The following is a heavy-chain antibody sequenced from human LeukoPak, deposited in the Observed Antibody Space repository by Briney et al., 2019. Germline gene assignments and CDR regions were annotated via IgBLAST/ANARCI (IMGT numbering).Heavy chain of an antibody. CDR1: GGSISSYY. CDR3: ARRYSGYGNAFDI. V-gene: IGHV4-59*08. Sequence: SETLSLTCTVSGGSISSYYWSWIRQPPGKGLEWIGYTYSSGSTNYSPSLKSRVTISVDTSKNQFSLKLYSVTAADTAVYYCARRYSGYGNAFDIWGQGTMVTVSS. CDR2: TYSSGST. J-gene: IGHJ3*02. D-gene: IGHD5-12*01.